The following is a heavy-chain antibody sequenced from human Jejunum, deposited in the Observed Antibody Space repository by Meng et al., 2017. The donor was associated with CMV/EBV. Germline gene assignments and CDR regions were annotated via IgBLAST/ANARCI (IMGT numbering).Heavy chain of an antibody. CDR2: ICYSGTT. D-gene: IGHD1-20*01. J-gene: IGHJ5*02. CDR1: GASINSGHYC. Sequence: GQLQEAGPGVGRPAQTLSLTCTVSGASINSGHYCWTWIRQRRGKGQEFIGYICYSGTTYSNPSLRSRVSISVDTSKNQFSLNLNSVTAADTAVYYCARAFTLTVKWIAPCGPGALVTVSS. CDR3: ARAFTLTVKWIAP. V-gene: IGHV4-30-4*08.